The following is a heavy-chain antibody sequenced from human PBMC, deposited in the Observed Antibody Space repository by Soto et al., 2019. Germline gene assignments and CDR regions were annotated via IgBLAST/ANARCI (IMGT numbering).Heavy chain of an antibody. CDR2: TYYSGST. CDR3: ARKSGGDYYYYYGMDV. D-gene: IGHD2-15*01. V-gene: IGHV4-59*01. Sequence: SETLSLTCTGSGGSISSYYWSWIRQPPGKGLEWIGYTYYSGSTNYNPSLKSRVTISVDTSKNQFSLKLSSVTAADTAVYYCARKSGGDYYYYYGMDVWRKGPTVTVSS. CDR1: GGSISSYY. J-gene: IGHJ6*04.